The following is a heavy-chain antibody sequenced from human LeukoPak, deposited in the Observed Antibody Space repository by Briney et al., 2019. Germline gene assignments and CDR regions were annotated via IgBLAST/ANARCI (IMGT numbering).Heavy chain of an antibody. Sequence: GGSLRLSCAASGFTFSSYWMHWVRQAAGKGLVWVSRIYSDGSSTNYADSVKGRCTISRDNAKNTLYLQMNSPRAEDTAVYYCARGSGYSYGSLDYWGQGTLVTVSS. CDR2: IYSDGSST. CDR3: ARGSGYSYGSLDY. CDR1: GFTFSSYW. D-gene: IGHD5-18*01. V-gene: IGHV3-74*01. J-gene: IGHJ4*02.